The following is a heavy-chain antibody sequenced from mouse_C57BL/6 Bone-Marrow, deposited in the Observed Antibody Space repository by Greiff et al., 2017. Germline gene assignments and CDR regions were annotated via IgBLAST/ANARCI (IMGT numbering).Heavy chain of an antibody. V-gene: IGHV1-85*01. D-gene: IGHD1-1*01. Sequence: QVQLQQSGPELVKPGASVKLSCKASGYTFTSYDINWVKQRPGQGLEWIGRIYPRDGSTKYNEKFKGKATLTVDTSSSTAYMELHSLTSVDSPVYVCAGVEFDASSGDCYYDVWGTGTTVTVS. CDR2: IYPRDGST. J-gene: IGHJ1*03. CDR3: AGVEFDASSGDCYYDV. CDR1: GYTFTSYD.